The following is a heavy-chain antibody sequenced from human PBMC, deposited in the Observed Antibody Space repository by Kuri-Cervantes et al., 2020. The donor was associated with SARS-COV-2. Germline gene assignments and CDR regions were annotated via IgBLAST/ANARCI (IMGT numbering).Heavy chain of an antibody. D-gene: IGHD6-13*01. CDR1: GGSFSGYY. CDR3: ARVPEGGYSFQH. V-gene: IGHV4-34*01. J-gene: IGHJ1*01. Sequence: SETLSLTCAVYGGSFSGYYWSWIRQPPGKGLEWIGEINHSGSTNYNPSLKSRVTISVDTSKNQFSLKLSSVTAADTAVYYCARVPEGGYSFQHWGQGTLVPSPQ. CDR2: INHSGST.